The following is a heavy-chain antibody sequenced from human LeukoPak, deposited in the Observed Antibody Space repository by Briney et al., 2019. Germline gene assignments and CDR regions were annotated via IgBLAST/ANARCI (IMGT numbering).Heavy chain of an antibody. Sequence: PSETLSLTCAVYGGSFSGYYWSWIRQPPGKGLEWIGEINHSGSTNYNPSLKSRVTISVDTSKNQFSLKLSSVTAADTAVYYCARGPDYYDSSGYYYVWGQGTLVTVSS. CDR1: GGSFSGYY. J-gene: IGHJ4*02. CDR3: ARGPDYYDSSGYYYV. CDR2: INHSGST. D-gene: IGHD3-22*01. V-gene: IGHV4-34*01.